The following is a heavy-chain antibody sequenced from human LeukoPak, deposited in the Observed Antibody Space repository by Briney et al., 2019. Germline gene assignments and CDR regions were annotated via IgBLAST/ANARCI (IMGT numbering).Heavy chain of an antibody. Sequence: PGGSLRLSCAGSGFTFSTYWLSWVRQAPGKGLEWVANIKEVGGEKYYVDSVKGRFTISRDNAKNSLYLQMNSLRAEDTAVYYCARQGTSHFDYWGQGTLVTVSS. J-gene: IGHJ4*02. CDR2: IKEVGGEK. V-gene: IGHV3-7*01. CDR3: ARQGTSHFDY. CDR1: GFTFSTYW.